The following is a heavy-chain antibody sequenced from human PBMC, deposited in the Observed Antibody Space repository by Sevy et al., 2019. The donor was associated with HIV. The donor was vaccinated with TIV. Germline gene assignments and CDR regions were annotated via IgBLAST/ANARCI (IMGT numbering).Heavy chain of an antibody. J-gene: IGHJ3*02. CDR1: GFTFDDYA. V-gene: IGHV3-43D*04. CDR3: AKGITIFGVPDAFDI. Sequence: GESLKISCAASGFTFDDYAMHWVRQAPGKGLEWVSLISWDGGSTYYAGSVKGRFTISRDNSKNSLYLQMNSLRAEDTALYYCAKGITIFGVPDAFDIWGQGTMVTVSS. D-gene: IGHD3-3*01. CDR2: ISWDGGST.